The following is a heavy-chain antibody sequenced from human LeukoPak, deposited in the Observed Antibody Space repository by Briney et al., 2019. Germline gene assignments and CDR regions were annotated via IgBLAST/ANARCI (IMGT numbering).Heavy chain of an antibody. CDR1: GFTFDDYT. J-gene: IGHJ4*02. CDR3: VLRGSSKDY. D-gene: IGHD6-13*01. V-gene: IGHV3-43*01. CDR2: ISWDGGST. Sequence: GGSLRLSCAASGFTFDDYTMHWVRQAPGKGLEWVPLISWDGGSTYYADSVKGRFTISRDNSKNSLYLQMNSLRTEDTALYYCVLRGSSKDYWGQGTLVTVSS.